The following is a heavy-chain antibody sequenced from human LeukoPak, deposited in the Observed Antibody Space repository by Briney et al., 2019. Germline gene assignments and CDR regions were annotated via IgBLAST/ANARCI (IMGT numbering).Heavy chain of an antibody. CDR3: ARDGAYSSVGNWFDP. J-gene: IGHJ5*02. CDR1: GGTFSSYA. D-gene: IGHD6-19*01. Sequence: ASVKDSCKASGGTFSSYAISWVRQAPGQGLEWMGGIIPIFGTANYAQKFQGRVTITADKSTSTAYMELSSLRSEDTAVYYCARDGAYSSVGNWFDPWGQGTLVTVSS. V-gene: IGHV1-69*06. CDR2: IIPIFGTA.